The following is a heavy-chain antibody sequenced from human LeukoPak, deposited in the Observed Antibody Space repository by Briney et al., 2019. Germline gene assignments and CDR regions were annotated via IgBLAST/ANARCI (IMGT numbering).Heavy chain of an antibody. V-gene: IGHV3-64D*06. CDR1: GFTFSSYV. J-gene: IGHJ4*02. D-gene: IGHD6-13*01. CDR2: TNNNGRST. Sequence: GGSLRLSCSASGFTFSSYVMYWVRQAPGKGLECVSTTNNNGRSTYHADSVKGRFTISRDNSKNTLYLQMNSLRVEDTAVYYCVKSGSDSWFAYFDSWGQGTLVTVSS. CDR3: VKSGSDSWFAYFDS.